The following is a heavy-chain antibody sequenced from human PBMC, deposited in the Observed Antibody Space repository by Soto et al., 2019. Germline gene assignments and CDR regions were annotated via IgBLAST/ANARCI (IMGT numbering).Heavy chain of an antibody. D-gene: IGHD3-22*01. V-gene: IGHV3-30*18. J-gene: IGHJ6*02. Sequence: QVQLGESGGGVVQPGGSLRLSCAASGFTFSSYGMHWVRQAPGKGLEWVAVISYDGSNKYYADSVKGRFTISRDNSKNTLYLQMNSLRAEDTAVYYCAKEFDRGYYYYGMDVWGQGTTVTVSS. CDR2: ISYDGSNK. CDR3: AKEFDRGYYYYGMDV. CDR1: GFTFSSYG.